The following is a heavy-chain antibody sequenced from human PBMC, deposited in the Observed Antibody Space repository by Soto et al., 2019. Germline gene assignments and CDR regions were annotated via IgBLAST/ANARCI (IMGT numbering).Heavy chain of an antibody. CDR2: ITYTGVST. V-gene: IGHV3-23*01. CDR3: AKASVWSPYFDS. D-gene: IGHD2-8*02. J-gene: IGHJ4*02. Sequence: EAQLLESGGDLVQPGGSLRLSCAASEFSFDDYAMSWVRQAPGKGLEWVSSITYTGVSTYYADSVKGRFTISRDNSKDTLYLQMNSLRAEDTAIYYCAKASVWSPYFDSWGQGTLVTVSS. CDR1: EFSFDDYA.